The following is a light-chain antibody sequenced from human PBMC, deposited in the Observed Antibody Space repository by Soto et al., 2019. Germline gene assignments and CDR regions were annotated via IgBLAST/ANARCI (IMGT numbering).Light chain of an antibody. V-gene: IGKV3-20*01. Sequence: EIALTQSPVTLSLSPGDRATLSCRASHSVSSNYLAWYQQKPGQAPRHLIYGASRGAAGIPDRLSGSGSCTTYTLTTSRLEPEDFAVNFCHQYRKSPLFTFGQGTKLEIK. J-gene: IGKJ2*01. CDR2: GAS. CDR1: HSVSSNY. CDR3: HQYRKSPLFT.